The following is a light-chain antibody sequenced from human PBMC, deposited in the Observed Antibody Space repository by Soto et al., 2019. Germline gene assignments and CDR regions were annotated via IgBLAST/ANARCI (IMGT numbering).Light chain of an antibody. CDR3: QQYGGSPPIT. CDR1: QSISSRY. Sequence: EIVLTQSPDTLSLSPGERGTLSCRASQSISSRYLAWYQQKPGQAPRLLIYGASSRATGIPDRFSGTGSGTDFTLTISSLEPEDCAVYYCQQYGGSPPITFGGGTKVDIK. CDR2: GAS. V-gene: IGKV3-20*01. J-gene: IGKJ4*01.